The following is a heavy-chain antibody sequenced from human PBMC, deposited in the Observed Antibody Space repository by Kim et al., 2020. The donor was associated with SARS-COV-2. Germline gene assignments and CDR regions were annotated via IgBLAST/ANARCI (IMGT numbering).Heavy chain of an antibody. D-gene: IGHD3-9*01. CDR2: IFHNGVT. V-gene: IGHV4-59*02. CDR3: ARHRLAAYGLSLDV. Sequence: SETLSLTCTVSGDSVTLFFWSWIRQSPGKGLEWLGSIFHNGVTNYSPSLKSRLTMSLDTSKSEMSLKLSSVTPVDSARYFCARHRLAAYGLSLDVWGQGVRVIVSS. J-gene: IGHJ6*02. CDR1: GDSVTLFF.